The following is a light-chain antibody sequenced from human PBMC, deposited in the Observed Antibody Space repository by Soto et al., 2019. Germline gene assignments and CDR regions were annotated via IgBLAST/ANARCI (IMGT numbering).Light chain of an antibody. CDR3: LLYYGGAWV. J-gene: IGLJ3*02. CDR1: TGAVTSGYY. CDR2: STT. Sequence: QAVVTQEPSLTVSPGGTVTLTCASSTGAVTSGYYPNWFQQKPGQAPRARIYSTTNTHSWTPARFSGSLLGGKAALTLSGVQPEDEAEYYCLLYYGGAWVFGGGTKLTVL. V-gene: IGLV7-43*01.